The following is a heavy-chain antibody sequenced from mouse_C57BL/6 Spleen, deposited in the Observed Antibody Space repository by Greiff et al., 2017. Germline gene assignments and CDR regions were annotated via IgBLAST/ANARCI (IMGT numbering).Heavy chain of an antibody. D-gene: IGHD2-2*01. CDR2: IWSGGST. CDR1: GFSLTSYG. Sequence: VQLQQSGPGLVQPSQSLSITCTVSGFSLTSYGVHWVRQSPGKGLEWLGVIWSGGSTDYNAAFISRLSISKDKSKSQIFFKMNSLHADDTAIYYCAREEGYAWFAYWGQGTLVTVSA. J-gene: IGHJ3*01. V-gene: IGHV2-2*01. CDR3: AREEGYAWFAY.